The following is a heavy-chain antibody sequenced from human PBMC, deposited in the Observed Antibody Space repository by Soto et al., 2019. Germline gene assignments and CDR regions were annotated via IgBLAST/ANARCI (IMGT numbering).Heavy chain of an antibody. V-gene: IGHV4-30-4*01. Sequence: SETLSLTCSVSGDSISNLDYFWAWIRQPPGQALEYIGYIYKSATTYYNPSFESRVAISVDTSKSQFSLNVTSVTAADTAVYFCARGRYCLTGRCFPNWFDSWGQGAPVTVSS. CDR3: ARGRYCLTGRCFPNWFDS. D-gene: IGHD7-27*01. J-gene: IGHJ5*01. CDR2: IYKSATT. CDR1: GDSISNLDYF.